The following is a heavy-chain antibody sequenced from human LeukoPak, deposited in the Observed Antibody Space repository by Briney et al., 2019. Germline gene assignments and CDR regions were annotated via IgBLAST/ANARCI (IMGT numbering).Heavy chain of an antibody. Sequence: GGSLRLSCAASGFTFNIYGMNWVRQAPGKGLEWVSGIRASGVETFYADSVKGRFTISRDNSKNTLYLQMNSLKGDDTAVYYCARDQTPFYWGQGSLVTVSS. CDR1: GFTFNIYG. V-gene: IGHV3-23*01. CDR2: IRASGVET. D-gene: IGHD2-15*01. CDR3: ARDQTPFY. J-gene: IGHJ4*02.